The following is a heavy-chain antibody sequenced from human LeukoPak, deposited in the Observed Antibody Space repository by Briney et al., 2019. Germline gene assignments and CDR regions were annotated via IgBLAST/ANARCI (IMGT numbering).Heavy chain of an antibody. Sequence: GGSLRLSCSVSGFTFSRYAMHWVRQAPGKGLEWVSFTDTSGNYVYYGDSVKGRFTISRDNAKNLVFLQMNGLRAEDTAVYYCARGRSITLLRGVAMSDGFDIWGQGAMVAVSS. V-gene: IGHV3-21*01. CDR2: TDTSGNYV. J-gene: IGHJ3*02. D-gene: IGHD3-10*01. CDR1: GFTFSRYA. CDR3: ARGRSITLLRGVAMSDGFDI.